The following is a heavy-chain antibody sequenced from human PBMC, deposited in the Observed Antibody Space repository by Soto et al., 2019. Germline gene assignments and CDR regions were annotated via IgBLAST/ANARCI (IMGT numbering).Heavy chain of an antibody. CDR3: ARVPSSSGRAHFDY. CDR1: GFTFSSYA. D-gene: IGHD2-15*01. CDR2: ISYDGSNK. Sequence: GGSLRLSCAASGFTFSSYAMHWVRQAPGKGLEWVAVISYDGSNKYYADSVKGRFTISRDNSKNTLHLQMNSLRAEDTAVYYCARVPSSSGRAHFDYWGQGTLVTVSS. V-gene: IGHV3-30-3*01. J-gene: IGHJ4*02.